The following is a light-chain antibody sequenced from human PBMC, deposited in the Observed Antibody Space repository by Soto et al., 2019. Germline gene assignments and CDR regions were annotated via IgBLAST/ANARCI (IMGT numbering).Light chain of an antibody. CDR1: QSVSSSY. V-gene: IGKV3-20*01. CDR3: QQYGSSPGT. J-gene: IGKJ1*01. Sequence: EIVLTQSPCTLSLSPGERATLSCRASQSVSSSYLAWYQQKPGRAPRLLIYGASSRATGIPDRFSGSGSGTDFTLTISRLEPEDFAVYYCQQYGSSPGTFGQGTKVEIK. CDR2: GAS.